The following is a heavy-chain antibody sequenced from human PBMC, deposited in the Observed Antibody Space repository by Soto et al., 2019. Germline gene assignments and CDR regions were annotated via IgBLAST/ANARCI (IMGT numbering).Heavy chain of an antibody. CDR3: ARSAVYCTNGVCYNYYYGMDV. V-gene: IGHV1-69*13. Sequence: ASVKVSCTASGGTFSSYAISWVRQAPGQGLEWMGGIIPIFGTANYAQRFQGRVTITADESTSTAYMELSSLRSEDTAVYYCARSAVYCTNGVCYNYYYGMDVWGQGTTVTVSS. D-gene: IGHD2-8*01. CDR1: GGTFSSYA. CDR2: IIPIFGTA. J-gene: IGHJ6*02.